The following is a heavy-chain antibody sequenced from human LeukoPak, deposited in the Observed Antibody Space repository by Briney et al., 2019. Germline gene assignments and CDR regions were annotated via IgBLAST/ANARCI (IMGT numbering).Heavy chain of an antibody. J-gene: IGHJ4*02. V-gene: IGHV4-34*01. D-gene: IGHD2-21*02. CDR2: INHSGSN. CDR1: GGSFSAYY. Sequence: SETLSLTCAVYGGSFSAYYRNWIRQPPGKGLEWIGEINHSGSNKYDPSRKSRVTISVDTSKNQFSLKLSSVTAADTAVYYCACGDYYFDYWGQATLVTVSS. CDR3: ACGDYYFDY.